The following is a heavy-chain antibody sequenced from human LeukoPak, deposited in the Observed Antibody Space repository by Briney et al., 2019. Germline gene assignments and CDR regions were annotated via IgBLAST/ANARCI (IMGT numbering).Heavy chain of an antibody. D-gene: IGHD3-22*01. CDR3: ARGPYYYDSSGYWFEYFQH. CDR1: GFTFSSYG. Sequence: QSGGSLRLSCAASGFTFSSYGMHWVRQAPGKGLEWVAVIWYDGSKEYYADSVKGRFNISRDNSKNTLWLQMNSLRAEDTAVYYCARGPYYYDSSGYWFEYFQHWGQGTLVTVSS. V-gene: IGHV3-33*01. CDR2: IWYDGSKE. J-gene: IGHJ1*01.